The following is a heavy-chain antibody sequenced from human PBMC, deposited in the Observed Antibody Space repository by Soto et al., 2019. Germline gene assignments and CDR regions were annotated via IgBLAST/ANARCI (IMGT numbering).Heavy chain of an antibody. D-gene: IGHD6-13*01. J-gene: IGHJ5*02. CDR2: FHNCWNT. V-gene: IGHV4-30-4*01. Sequence: QVQLQESGPGLVKPSQTLSLICTVLVVSISGVNYYWVWIRQPPGKGLEWIGTFHNCWNTYHNPSLKSRVNISIDTFKNQFSLKLTSVTAADTAVYYCASLVAAEGTFNWFDPWGQGTQVTVSS. CDR3: ASLVAAEGTFNWFDP. CDR1: VVSISGVNYY.